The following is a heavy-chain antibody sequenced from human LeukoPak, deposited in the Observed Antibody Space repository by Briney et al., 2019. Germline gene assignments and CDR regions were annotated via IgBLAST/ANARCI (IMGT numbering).Heavy chain of an antibody. V-gene: IGHV4-61*02. CDR1: GGSLSSGSYY. CDR2: IYTSGST. CDR3: ARGNPIDY. J-gene: IGHJ4*02. Sequence: PSETLSLTCTVSGGSLSSGSYYWSWIRQPAGKGLEWIGRIYTSGSTNYNPSLKSRVTISVDTSKNQFSLKLSSVTAADTAVYYCARGNPIDYWGQGTLVTVSS.